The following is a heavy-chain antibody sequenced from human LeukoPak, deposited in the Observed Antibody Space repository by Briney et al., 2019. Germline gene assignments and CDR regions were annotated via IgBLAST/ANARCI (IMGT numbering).Heavy chain of an antibody. J-gene: IGHJ4*02. CDR3: ARDAYGDYVDF. CDR1: GFTFSSYA. CDR2: ISSNGGST. V-gene: IGHV3-64*04. D-gene: IGHD4-17*01. Sequence: GGSLRLSCSASGFTFSSYAMHWVRQAPGKGLEYVSAISSNGGSTYYADSVKGRFTISRDNSKNTLYLRMNSLKAEDMAVYYCARDAYGDYVDFWGQGTLVTVSS.